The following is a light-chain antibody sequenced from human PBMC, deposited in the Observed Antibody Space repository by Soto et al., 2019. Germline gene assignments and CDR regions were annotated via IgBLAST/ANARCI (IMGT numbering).Light chain of an antibody. Sequence: DIVMTQSPATLSVSPGERVTLSCRARQSVGSNLAWYQQAPGQAPRLLIYGASSRATGIPDRFSGSGSGTDFTLTISRLEPEDFAVYYCQQYGSSGTFGQGTKEDIK. CDR2: GAS. V-gene: IGKV3-20*01. CDR1: QSVGSN. J-gene: IGKJ1*01. CDR3: QQYGSSGT.